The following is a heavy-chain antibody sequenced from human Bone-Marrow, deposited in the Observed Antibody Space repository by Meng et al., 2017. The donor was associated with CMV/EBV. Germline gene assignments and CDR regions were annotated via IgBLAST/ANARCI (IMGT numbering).Heavy chain of an antibody. D-gene: IGHD7-27*01. CDR2: INTNGGAT. CDR1: GDTFTGYY. V-gene: IGHV1-2*02. CDR3: ALGGRAIGGLAWFDP. J-gene: IGHJ5*02. Sequence: GDTFTGYYIHWVRQAPGQGLEWMGWINTNGGATNNIQKFQGRVTMTRDTSVNTVYMELRRLASDDTAVYYCALGGRAIGGLAWFDPWGQGTLVTVSS.